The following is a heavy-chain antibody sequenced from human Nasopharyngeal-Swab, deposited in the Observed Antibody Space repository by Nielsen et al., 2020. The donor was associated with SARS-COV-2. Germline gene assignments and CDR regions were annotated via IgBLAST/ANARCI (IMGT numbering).Heavy chain of an antibody. CDR1: GSRFLSHW. D-gene: IGHD3-22*01. Sequence: QVSCNGSGSRFLSHWVGWVRQMPGKGLEWMGVIYPGDSDTRYSPSFQGQVTIPANKSINTAYLQWSSLTASDTAVYYCARTAIEGGYYRGDAFDIWGQGTMVTVAS. V-gene: IGHV5-51*01. CDR2: IYPGDSDT. CDR3: ARTAIEGGYYRGDAFDI. J-gene: IGHJ3*02.